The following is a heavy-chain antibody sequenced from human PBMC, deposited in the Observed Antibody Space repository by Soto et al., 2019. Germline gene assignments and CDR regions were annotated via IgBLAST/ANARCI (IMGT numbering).Heavy chain of an antibody. CDR3: ARGDNYDYWGGYEYYGMDV. CDR2: INSDGSST. J-gene: IGHJ6*02. V-gene: IGHV3-74*01. Sequence: EVQLVESGGGLVQPGGSLRLSCAASGFTFSSYWMHWVRQAPGKGRVWVSRINSDGSSTSYADSVKGRFTISRDNAKNTLYLQRNGLRAEDTAVYYGARGDNYDYWGGYEYYGMDVWGQGTPVTVSS. D-gene: IGHD3-3*01. CDR1: GFTFSSYW.